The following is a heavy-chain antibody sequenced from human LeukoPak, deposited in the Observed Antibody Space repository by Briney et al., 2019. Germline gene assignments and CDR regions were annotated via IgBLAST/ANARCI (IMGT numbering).Heavy chain of an antibody. Sequence: GGSLRLSCAASGFTFSSYSMNWVRQAPGKGLEWVSSISSSSSYIYYADSVKGRFTISRDNAKNSPYLQMNSLRAEDTAVYYCARADRLMVYASGFDPWGQGTLVTVSS. D-gene: IGHD2-8*01. J-gene: IGHJ5*02. CDR3: ARADRLMVYASGFDP. CDR1: GFTFSSYS. V-gene: IGHV3-21*01. CDR2: ISSSSSYI.